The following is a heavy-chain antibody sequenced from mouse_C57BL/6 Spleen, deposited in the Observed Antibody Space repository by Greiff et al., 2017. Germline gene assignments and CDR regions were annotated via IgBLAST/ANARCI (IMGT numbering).Heavy chain of an antibody. V-gene: IGHV1-82*01. Sequence: QVQLQQSGPELVKPGASVKISCKASGYAFSSSWMNWVKQRPGKGLEWIGRIYPGDGDTNYNGKFKGKATLTADKSSSTAYMQLSSLTSEDSAVYFCAEAYYSNDGAYWGQGTLVTVSA. CDR2: IYPGDGDT. D-gene: IGHD2-5*01. CDR3: AEAYYSNDGAY. CDR1: GYAFSSSW. J-gene: IGHJ3*01.